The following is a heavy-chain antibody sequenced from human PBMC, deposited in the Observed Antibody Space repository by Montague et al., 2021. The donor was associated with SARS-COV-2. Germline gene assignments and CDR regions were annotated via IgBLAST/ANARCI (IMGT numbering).Heavy chain of an antibody. D-gene: IGHD3-3*01. CDR3: ARERQEFGIYFDP. Sequence: SETLSLTCTVSGDSISSAAYSWVGLPHARTQGLSGAGILSYSWTTNYNPSLQTRVSISIDTSKSQFSLELRSVTAADTAVYYCARERQEFGIYFDPWGHGTLVTVSS. V-gene: IGHV4-39*07. J-gene: IGHJ5*02. CDR2: LSYSWTT. CDR1: GDSISSAAYS.